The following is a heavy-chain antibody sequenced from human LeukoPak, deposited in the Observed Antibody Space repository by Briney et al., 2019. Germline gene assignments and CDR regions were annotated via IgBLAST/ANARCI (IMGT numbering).Heavy chain of an antibody. CDR3: ARSVVGATWGYFDY. CDR1: GGTFSSYA. CDR2: IIPILGIA. Sequence: SVKVSCKASGGTFSSYAISWVRQAPGRGLEWMGRIIPILGIANYAQKFQGRVTITSDKSTSTAYMELSSLRSEDTAVYYCARSVVGATWGYFDYWGQGTLVTVSS. J-gene: IGHJ4*02. D-gene: IGHD1-26*01. V-gene: IGHV1-69*04.